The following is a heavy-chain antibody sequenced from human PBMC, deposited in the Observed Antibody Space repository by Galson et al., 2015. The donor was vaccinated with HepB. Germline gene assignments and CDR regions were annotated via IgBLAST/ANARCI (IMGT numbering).Heavy chain of an antibody. J-gene: IGHJ6*02. Sequence: SLRLSCAASGFTFSSYAMSWVRQAPGKGLEWVSAISGSGGSTYYADSVKGRFTISRDNSKNTLYLQMNSLRAEDTAVYYCAKDAPLNYYDKWGGMDVWGQGTTVTVSS. D-gene: IGHD3-22*01. CDR2: ISGSGGST. CDR3: AKDAPLNYYDKWGGMDV. CDR1: GFTFSSYA. V-gene: IGHV3-23*01.